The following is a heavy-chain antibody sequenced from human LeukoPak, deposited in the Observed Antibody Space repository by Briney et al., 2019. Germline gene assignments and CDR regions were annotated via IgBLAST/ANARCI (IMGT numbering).Heavy chain of an antibody. CDR2: ISYSGST. CDR1: GGSISSSSYY. CDR3: ARVRYDSTGQRFDY. Sequence: PSETLSLTCTVSGGSISSSSYYWGWIRQTPGKGLEWIGYISYSGSTNYNPSLKSRVSISVDTSKDQFSLKLSSVTAADTAVYYCARVRYDSTGQRFDYWGQGTLVTVSS. J-gene: IGHJ4*02. V-gene: IGHV4-61*05. D-gene: IGHD3-22*01.